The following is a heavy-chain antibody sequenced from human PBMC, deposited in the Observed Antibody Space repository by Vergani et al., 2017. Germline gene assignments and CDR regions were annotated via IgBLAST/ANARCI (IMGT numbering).Heavy chain of an antibody. V-gene: IGHV4-34*01. CDR1: GGSFSGYY. CDR2: INHSGST. J-gene: IGHJ4*02. Sequence: QVQLQQWGAGLLKPSETLSLTCAVYGGSFSGYYWSWIRQPPGKGLEWIGEINHSGSTNYNPSLKSRVTISVDTSKTQFSLKLSSVTAADTAVYYCARGGGSSWYIGPKYFDYWGQGTLVTVSS. CDR3: ARGGGSSWYIGPKYFDY. D-gene: IGHD6-13*01.